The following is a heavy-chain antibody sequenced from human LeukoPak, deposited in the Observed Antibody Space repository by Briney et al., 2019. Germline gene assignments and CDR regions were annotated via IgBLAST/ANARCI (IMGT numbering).Heavy chain of an antibody. J-gene: IGHJ4*01. V-gene: IGHV4-59*01. D-gene: IGHD6-19*01. CDR3: ARGAGYSSGWYDFDY. CDR1: GGSISSYY. CDR2: IYYSGST. Sequence: SETLSLTCTVSGGSISSYYWSWIRQPPGKGLEWIGYIYYSGSTNYNPSLKSRVTISVDTSKNQSSLKLSSVTAADTAVYYCARGAGYSSGWYDFDYWGQGTLVTGSS.